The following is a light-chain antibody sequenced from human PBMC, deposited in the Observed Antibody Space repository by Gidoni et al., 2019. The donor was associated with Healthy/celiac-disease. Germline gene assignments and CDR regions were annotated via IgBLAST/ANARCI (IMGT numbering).Light chain of an antibody. Sequence: QSALTQPPSVSGSPGHSITISCTGTSSDVGSYNLVSWYQQHPGKAPKLMIYEGSKRPSGVSNRFSGSKSGNTASLTISGLQAEDEADYYCCSYAGSSTYVFGTGTKVTVL. J-gene: IGLJ1*01. CDR3: CSYAGSSTYV. V-gene: IGLV2-23*01. CDR2: EGS. CDR1: SSDVGSYNL.